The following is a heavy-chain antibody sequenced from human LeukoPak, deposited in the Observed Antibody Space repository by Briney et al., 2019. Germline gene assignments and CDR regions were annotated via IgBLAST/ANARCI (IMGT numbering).Heavy chain of an antibody. CDR1: GGSISSYY. CDR2: IYYSGST. J-gene: IGHJ3*02. D-gene: IGHD5-24*01. Sequence: PETLSLTCTVSGGSISSYYWSWIRQPPGKGLEWIGYIYYSGSTNYNPSLKSRVTISVDTSKNQFSLKLSSVTAADTAVYYCARERRWLQYDAFDIWGQGTMVTVSS. CDR3: ARERRWLQYDAFDI. V-gene: IGHV4-59*01.